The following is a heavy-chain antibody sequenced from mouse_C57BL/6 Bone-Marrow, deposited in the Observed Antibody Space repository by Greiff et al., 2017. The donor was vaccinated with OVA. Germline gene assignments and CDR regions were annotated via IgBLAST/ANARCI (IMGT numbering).Heavy chain of an antibody. J-gene: IGHJ1*03. CDR3: TSDCVKYFDV. Sequence: VQLQQSGAELVRPGASVKMSCTASGFNITDYYMHWVKQRPEQGLEWIGRIDPEDGDTDYAPKFQGKATMTADTSSNTAYLQLRSLTSEDTAVDYCTSDCVKYFDVGGTGTAVTVTA. CDR1: GFNITDYY. D-gene: IGHD2-13*01. CDR2: IDPEDGDT. V-gene: IGHV14-1*01.